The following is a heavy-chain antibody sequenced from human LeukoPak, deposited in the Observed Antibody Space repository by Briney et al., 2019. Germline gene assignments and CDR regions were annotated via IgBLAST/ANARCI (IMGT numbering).Heavy chain of an antibody. V-gene: IGHV4-39*01. CDR3: ARQFATAAADTRGYFDY. D-gene: IGHD6-25*01. Sequence: PSETLSLTCTVSGGSISSSSDYWGWIRQAPGKGLEWIGSFFVSGSTHYNPSLRSRATLFVDTSKNQFSLKLTSMTAADAATYLCARQFATAAADTRGYFDYWGQGTVVAVSS. CDR2: FFVSGST. J-gene: IGHJ4*02. CDR1: GGSISSSSDY.